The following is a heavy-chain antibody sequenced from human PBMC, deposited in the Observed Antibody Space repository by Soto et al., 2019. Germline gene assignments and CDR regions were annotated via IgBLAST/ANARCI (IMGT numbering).Heavy chain of an antibody. J-gene: IGHJ4*02. D-gene: IGHD6-19*01. CDR3: AKAVTVAGPYDLGH. CDR2: ISGGGGRT. CDR1: GFTFSSYA. Sequence: DVQLLESGGGLVQPGGSLRLPCAASGFTFSSYAMSWVRQAPGKGLEWVSTISGGGGRTFYADSVKGRFTISRDNSKDTLYLQMNSLRAEDTALYYCAKAVTVAGPYDLGHWGQGTLVTVSS. V-gene: IGHV3-23*01.